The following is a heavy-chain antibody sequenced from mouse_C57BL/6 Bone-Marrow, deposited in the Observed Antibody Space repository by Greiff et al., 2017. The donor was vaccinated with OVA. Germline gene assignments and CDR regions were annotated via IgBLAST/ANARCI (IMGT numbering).Heavy chain of an antibody. V-gene: IGHV1-59*01. J-gene: IGHJ4*01. CDR2: IDPSDSYT. CDR3: AREQLRLDAMDY. CDR1: GYTFTSYW. Sequence: QVQLKQPGAELVRPGTSVKLSCKASGYTFTSYWMHWVKQRPGQGLEWIGVIDPSDSYTNYNQKFKGKATLTVDTSSSTAYMQLSSLTSEDPAVYYCAREQLRLDAMDYWGQGTSVTVSS. D-gene: IGHD3-2*02.